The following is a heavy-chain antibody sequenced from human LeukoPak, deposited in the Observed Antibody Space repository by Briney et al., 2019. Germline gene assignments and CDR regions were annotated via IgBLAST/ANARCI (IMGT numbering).Heavy chain of an antibody. D-gene: IGHD1-26*01. CDR2: IWYDGSSK. Sequence: GGSLRLSCAASGFTFSSYGMHWVRQAPGKGPEWVAVIWYDGSSKYYADSVKGRFTISRDNSKNTLYLQMNSLRAEDTAVYYCARGRSYLFDYWGQGTLVTVSS. CDR3: ARGRSYLFDY. J-gene: IGHJ4*02. CDR1: GFTFSSYG. V-gene: IGHV3-33*01.